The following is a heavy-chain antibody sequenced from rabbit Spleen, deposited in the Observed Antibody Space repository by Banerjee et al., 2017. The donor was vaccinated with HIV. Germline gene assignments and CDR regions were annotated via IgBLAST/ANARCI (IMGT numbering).Heavy chain of an antibody. J-gene: IGHJ4*01. CDR2: IDVDNIGRI. CDR1: GFSFSDRYY. Sequence: EQLVESGGGLVQPEGSLTLTCTTSGFSFSDRYYMCWVRQAPGKGLEWIGCIDVDNIGRIHYASWAKGRFTISKTSSTTVTLQMTSLAVADTATYFCARDLIGVIGWNFNSWGPGTLVTVS. V-gene: IGHV1S45*01. D-gene: IGHD1-1*01. CDR3: ARDLIGVIGWNFNS.